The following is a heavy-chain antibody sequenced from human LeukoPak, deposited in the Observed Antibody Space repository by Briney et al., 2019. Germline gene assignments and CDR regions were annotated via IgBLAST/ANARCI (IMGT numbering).Heavy chain of an antibody. CDR2: INPNSGGT. CDR3: ARRTTVTNWFDP. D-gene: IGHD4-11*01. J-gene: IGHJ5*02. V-gene: IGHV1-2*02. CDR1: GYTFTGYY. Sequence: ASVKVSCKAPGYTFTGYYMHWVRQAPGQGLEWMGWINPNSGGTNYAQKFQGRVTMTRDTSISTAYMELSRLRSDDTAVYYCARRTTVTNWFDPWGQGTLVTVSS.